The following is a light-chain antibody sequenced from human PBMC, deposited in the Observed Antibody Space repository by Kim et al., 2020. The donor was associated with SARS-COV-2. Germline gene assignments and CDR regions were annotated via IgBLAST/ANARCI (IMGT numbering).Light chain of an antibody. CDR2: AVT. J-gene: IGLJ1*01. CDR1: SSGVGGYNY. CDR3: CSYAGSYTNYV. V-gene: IGLV2-11*01. Sequence: QSGTISCTGTSSGVGGYNYVSWYQQHPGKAPNLMIYAVTTRPSGVPDRFSGSKSGNAASLTISGLQAEDEADYYCCSYAGSYTNYVFGTGPKVTVL.